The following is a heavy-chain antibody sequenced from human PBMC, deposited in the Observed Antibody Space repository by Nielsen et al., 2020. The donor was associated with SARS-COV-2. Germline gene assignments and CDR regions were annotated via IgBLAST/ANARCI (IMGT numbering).Heavy chain of an antibody. Sequence: SGPTLLNPTQTLTLTCTFSGFSLSTSGMCVSWIRQPPGKALEWLARIDWDDDKYYSTSLKTRLTISKDTSNNQVVLTMTNMDPVDTATYYCARNIVVVPAANYWYFDLWGRGTLVTVSS. D-gene: IGHD2-2*01. CDR1: GFSLSTSGMC. V-gene: IGHV2-70*11. CDR3: ARNIVVVPAANYWYFDL. J-gene: IGHJ2*01. CDR2: IDWDDDK.